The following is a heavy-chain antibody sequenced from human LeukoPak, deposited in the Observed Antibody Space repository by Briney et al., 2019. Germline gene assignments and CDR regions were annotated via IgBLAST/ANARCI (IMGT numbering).Heavy chain of an antibody. CDR3: AGESVFYDSSGYYSGFDN. CDR2: INPNSGAT. Sequence: ASVKVSCKASGYTFTGNFLHWVRQAPGQGLEWMGRINPNSGATQYGQKFQGRVTMTRDTSISTAYLELSRVTSDDTALYYCAGESVFYDSSGYYSGFDNWGQGTLVTVSS. J-gene: IGHJ4*02. D-gene: IGHD3-22*01. CDR1: GYTFTGNF. V-gene: IGHV1-2*06.